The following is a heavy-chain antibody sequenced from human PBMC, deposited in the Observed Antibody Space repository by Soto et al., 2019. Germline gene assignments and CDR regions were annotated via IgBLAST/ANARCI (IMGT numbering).Heavy chain of an antibody. D-gene: IGHD3-10*01. V-gene: IGHV4-59*08. CDR2: IYYLWRT. Sequence: ASETLSLTCTVDSISTYYWNWIRQTPGKGLEWIGYIYYLWRTNYNPSLKSRVTISVDMSKNQFSLRLNSVTAADTAVYYCARQGRRPTYYYYGMDVWGQGTTVTVSS. J-gene: IGHJ6*02. CDR3: ARQGRRPTYYYYGMDV. CDR1: SISTYY.